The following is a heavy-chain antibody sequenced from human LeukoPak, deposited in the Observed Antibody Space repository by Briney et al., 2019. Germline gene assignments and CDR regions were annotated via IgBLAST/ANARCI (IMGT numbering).Heavy chain of an antibody. CDR1: GGTFSSYA. Sequence: SVKVSCKASGGTFSSYAISWVRQAPGQGLEWMGGIIPIFGTANYAQKFQGRVTIIADKSTSTAYMELSSLRSEDTAVYYCARDYGANIAFDIWGQGTMVTVSS. V-gene: IGHV1-69*06. CDR2: IIPIFGTA. CDR3: ARDYGANIAFDI. J-gene: IGHJ3*02. D-gene: IGHD2/OR15-2a*01.